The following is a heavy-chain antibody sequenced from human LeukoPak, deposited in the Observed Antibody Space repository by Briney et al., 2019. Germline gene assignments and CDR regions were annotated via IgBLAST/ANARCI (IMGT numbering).Heavy chain of an antibody. D-gene: IGHD5-18*01. CDR3: ARAKSGYSYGYVYYYGMDV. CDR1: GGTFSSYA. Sequence: SVKVSCKASGGTFSSYAISWLRQAPGQGLEWMGRISPILGIANYAQKFQGRVTITADKSTSTAYMELSSLRSEDTAVYYCARAKSGYSYGYVYYYGMDVWGQGTTVTVSS. J-gene: IGHJ6*02. V-gene: IGHV1-69*04. CDR2: ISPILGIA.